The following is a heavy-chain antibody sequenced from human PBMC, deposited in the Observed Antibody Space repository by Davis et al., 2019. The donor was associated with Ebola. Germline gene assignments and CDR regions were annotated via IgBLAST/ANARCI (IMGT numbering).Heavy chain of an antibody. Sequence: PGGSLRLSCAASGFSVANKYMSWVRQAPGKGLEWVAALSYDGSHENHAQSVKGRFTISRDNSKDTLYLQMNSLSAEDTAVYFCAKEGVRASGYFHPGYSFYYLDVWGKGTTVSVSS. V-gene: IGHV3-30*18. CDR2: LSYDGSHE. CDR3: AKEGVRASGYFHPGYSFYYLDV. CDR1: GFSVANKY. D-gene: IGHD3-3*01. J-gene: IGHJ6*03.